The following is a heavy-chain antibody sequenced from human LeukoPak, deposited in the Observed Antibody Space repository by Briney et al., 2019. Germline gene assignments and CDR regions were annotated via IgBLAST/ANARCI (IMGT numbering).Heavy chain of an antibody. Sequence: GGSLRLSCAASGFIFSSYGMHWVRQAPGKGLEWVAFIRYDGRNKYCADSVKGRFTISRDISKNTLYLQMSSLRAEDTAVYYCARRAGDYSHPYDYWGQGVLVTVSS. CDR2: IRYDGRNK. J-gene: IGHJ4*02. CDR3: ARRAGDYSHPYDY. CDR1: GFIFSSYG. V-gene: IGHV3-30*02. D-gene: IGHD3-22*01.